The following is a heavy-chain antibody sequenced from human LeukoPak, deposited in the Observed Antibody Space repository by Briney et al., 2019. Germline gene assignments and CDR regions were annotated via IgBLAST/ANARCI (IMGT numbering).Heavy chain of an antibody. CDR3: ARRLDDILTGYYYYYYCYMDV. D-gene: IGHD3-9*01. J-gene: IGHJ6*03. Sequence: GGSLRLSCAASGFTFSDYYTSWIRQAPGKGLEWVSYISSSGSTIYYADSVKGRFTISRDNAKNSLYLQMNSLRAEDTAVYYCARRLDDILTGYYYYYYCYMDVWGKGTTVTVSS. CDR2: ISSSGSTI. CDR1: GFTFSDYY. V-gene: IGHV3-11*01.